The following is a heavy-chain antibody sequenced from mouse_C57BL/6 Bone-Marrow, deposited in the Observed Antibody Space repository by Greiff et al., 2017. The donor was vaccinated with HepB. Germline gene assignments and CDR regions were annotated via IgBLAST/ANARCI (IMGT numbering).Heavy chain of an antibody. CDR1: GFTFSDYY. D-gene: IGHD4-1*01. V-gene: IGHV5-12*01. Sequence: EVHLVESGGGLVQPGGSLKLSCAASGFTFSDYYMYWVRQTPEKRLEWVAYISNGGGSTYYPDTVKGRFTISRDNAKNTLYLQMSRLKSEDTAMYYCARDWDGFAYWGQGTLVTVSA. CDR2: ISNGGGST. CDR3: ARDWDGFAY. J-gene: IGHJ3*01.